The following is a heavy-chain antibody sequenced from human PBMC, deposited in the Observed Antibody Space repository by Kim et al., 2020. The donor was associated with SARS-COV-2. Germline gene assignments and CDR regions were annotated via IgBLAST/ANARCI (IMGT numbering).Heavy chain of an antibody. V-gene: IGHV4-59*01. D-gene: IGHD3-9*01. CDR1: GGSISSYY. Sequence: SETLSLTCTVSGGSISSYYWSWIRQPPGKGLEWIGYIYYSGSTNYNPSLKSQVTISVDTSKNQFSLKLSSVTAADTAVYYCAREGGRYFDWLPPGGGMDVWGQGTTVTVSS. CDR2: IYYSGST. CDR3: AREGGRYFDWLPPGGGMDV. J-gene: IGHJ6*02.